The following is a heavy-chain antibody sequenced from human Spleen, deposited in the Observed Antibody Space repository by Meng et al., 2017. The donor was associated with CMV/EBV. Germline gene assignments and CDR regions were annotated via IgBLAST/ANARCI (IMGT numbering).Heavy chain of an antibody. V-gene: IGHV4-34*01. Sequence: SETLSLTCAVYGGSFSGHYWSWIRQPPGKGLEWIGEINHSGSTNYNPSLKSRVTISVDTSKNQFSLKLSSVTAADTAVYYCARSGLGYCSSTSCYRNSYFDYWGQGTLVTVSS. CDR2: INHSGST. CDR1: GGSFSGHY. J-gene: IGHJ4*02. D-gene: IGHD2-2*02. CDR3: ARSGLGYCSSTSCYRNSYFDY.